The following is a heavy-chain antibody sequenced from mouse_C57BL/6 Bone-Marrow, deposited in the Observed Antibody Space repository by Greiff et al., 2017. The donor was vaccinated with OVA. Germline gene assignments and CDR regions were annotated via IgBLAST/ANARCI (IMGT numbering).Heavy chain of an antibody. CDR1: GYSITSGYY. D-gene: IGHD2-3*01. Sequence: EVKVEESGPGLVKPSQSLSLTCSVTGYSITSGYYWNWIRQFPGNKLEWMGYISYDGSNNYNPSLKNRISITRDTSKNQFFLKLNSVTTEDTATYYCAREEDGYSRGFAYWGQGTLVTVSA. V-gene: IGHV3-6*01. CDR2: ISYDGSN. CDR3: AREEDGYSRGFAY. J-gene: IGHJ3*01.